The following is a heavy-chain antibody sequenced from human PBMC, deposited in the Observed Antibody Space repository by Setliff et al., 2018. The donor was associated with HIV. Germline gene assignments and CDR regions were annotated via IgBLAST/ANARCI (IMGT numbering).Heavy chain of an antibody. D-gene: IGHD6-13*01. CDR1: GFTFSDYY. CDR3: ARDCRVGWVFTYGMDV. Sequence: GSLRLSCAASGFTFSDYYMSWIRQAPGKGLEWVSYISSSSSYTNYADSVKGRFTISRDNSKNTLFLQMNSLRPEDTAVYYCARDCRVGWVFTYGMDVWGQGTRVTVSS. CDR2: ISSSSSYT. J-gene: IGHJ6*02. V-gene: IGHV3-11*05.